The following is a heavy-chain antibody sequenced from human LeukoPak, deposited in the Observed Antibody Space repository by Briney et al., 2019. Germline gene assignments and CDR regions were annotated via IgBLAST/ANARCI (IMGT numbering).Heavy chain of an antibody. V-gene: IGHV4-38-2*02. CDR2: IYYSGST. J-gene: IGHJ5*02. D-gene: IGHD3-10*01. CDR1: GYSISSGYY. Sequence: SETLSLTCTVSGYSISSGYYWGWIRQPPGKGLEWIGSIYYSGSTYYNPSLKSRVTISVDTSKNQFSLKLSSVTAADTAVYYCARQGGLGILWFGELSSFDPWGQGTLVTVSS. CDR3: ARQGGLGILWFGELSSFDP.